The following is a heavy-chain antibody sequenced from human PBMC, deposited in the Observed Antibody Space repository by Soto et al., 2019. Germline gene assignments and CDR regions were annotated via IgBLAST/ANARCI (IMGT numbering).Heavy chain of an antibody. D-gene: IGHD3-10*01. CDR1: GFSFSSYA. Sequence: EVQLLESGGGLVQPGGSLRLSCAASGFSFSSYAMSWVRQAPEKGLEWVSAISGSGGSTYYADSVKGRFTISRDNSKNTLYLQMNSLRAEDTAVYYCAKAMVRGVIITPGIWGQGTLVTVSS. V-gene: IGHV3-23*01. CDR3: AKAMVRGVIITPGI. J-gene: IGHJ4*02. CDR2: ISGSGGST.